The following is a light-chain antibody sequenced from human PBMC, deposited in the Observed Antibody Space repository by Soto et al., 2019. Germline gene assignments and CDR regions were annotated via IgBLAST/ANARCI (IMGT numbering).Light chain of an antibody. V-gene: IGKV3-11*01. CDR2: DAS. J-gene: IGKJ1*01. Sequence: EIVLTQSPATLSLSPGERATLSCRASQSVSSYLAWYQQKPGQAPRLLIYDASNRATGIPARFSGSGSRTDFTLTISSLKPEDFAVYYCEPRSNWPRTFGQGTKVEIK. CDR1: QSVSSY. CDR3: EPRSNWPRT.